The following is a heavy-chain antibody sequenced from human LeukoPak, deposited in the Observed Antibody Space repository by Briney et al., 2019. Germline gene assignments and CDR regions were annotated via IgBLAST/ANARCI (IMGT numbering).Heavy chain of an antibody. D-gene: IGHD6-13*01. V-gene: IGHV3-33*01. Sequence: GGSLRLSCPASGFTFSDNTMQWLRQAPGKGLEWVAVIWHDGTYISYGDSVRGRFTISRDNSKNTLYLQMNSLRAEDTAVYYCXXXXXTTAVGSGAPDIWGLGTMVTVSS. J-gene: IGHJ3*02. CDR1: GFTFSDNT. CDR2: IWHDGTYI. CDR3: XXXXXTTAVGSGAPDI.